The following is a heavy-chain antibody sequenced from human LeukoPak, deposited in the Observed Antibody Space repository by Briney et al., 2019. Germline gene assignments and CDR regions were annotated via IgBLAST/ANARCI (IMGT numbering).Heavy chain of an antibody. D-gene: IGHD3-16*02. CDR1: GFTFSSYA. Sequence: GGSLRLSCAASGFTFSSYAMSWVRQAPGKGLEWVSAISGSGGSTYYADSVKGRFTISRDNSKNTLYLQMNSLRAEDTAVYYCASQYYDYVWGSYRTDSWGQGTLVTVSS. J-gene: IGHJ4*02. CDR2: ISGSGGST. CDR3: ASQYYDYVWGSYRTDS. V-gene: IGHV3-23*01.